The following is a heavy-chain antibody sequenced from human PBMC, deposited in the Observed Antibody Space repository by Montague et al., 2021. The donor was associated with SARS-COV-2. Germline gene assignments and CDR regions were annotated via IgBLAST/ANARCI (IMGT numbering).Heavy chain of an antibody. V-gene: IGHV3-20*04. CDR2: VTRNGDST. J-gene: IGHJ4*02. D-gene: IGHD1-14*01. CDR3: VRGFRNGPFDV. CDR1: GFTSDDYG. Sequence: SLRLSCAASGFTSDDYGMSWVRQGPGKGLEWVSGVTRNGDSTDFADSVKGRFTISRDNAKNSLYLQMNSLRAEDTALYYCVRGFRNGPFDVWGQGTLVSVSS.